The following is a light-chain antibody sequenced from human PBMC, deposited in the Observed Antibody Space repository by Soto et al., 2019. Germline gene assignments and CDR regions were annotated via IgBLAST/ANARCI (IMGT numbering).Light chain of an antibody. CDR2: EVS. Sequence: QSVLTQPASVSGSPGQSTTISCTGTSSDVGAYNYVSGYQQYPGEAPKLIIYEVSNRPSGVSNRFSGPKSGNTASLTISGLQAEAEADYYCSSYRTNTAVVFGGGTKVTVL. CDR1: SSDVGAYNY. J-gene: IGLJ2*01. CDR3: SSYRTNTAVV. V-gene: IGLV2-14*01.